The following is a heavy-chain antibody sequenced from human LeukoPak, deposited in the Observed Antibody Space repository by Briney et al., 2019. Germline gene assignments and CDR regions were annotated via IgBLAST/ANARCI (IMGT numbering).Heavy chain of an antibody. Sequence: SETLSLTCTVPGGSISSYYWSWIRQPPGKGLEWIGYIYYSGSTNYNPSLKSRVTISVDTSKNQFSLKLSSVTAADTAVYYCASVGPYYGSGSIDYWGQGTLVTVSS. CDR2: IYYSGST. D-gene: IGHD3-10*01. CDR3: ASVGPYYGSGSIDY. CDR1: GGSISSYY. J-gene: IGHJ4*02. V-gene: IGHV4-59*01.